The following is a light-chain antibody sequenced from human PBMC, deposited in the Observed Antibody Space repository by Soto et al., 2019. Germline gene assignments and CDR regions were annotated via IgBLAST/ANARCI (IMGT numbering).Light chain of an antibody. Sequence: EIVMTQSPATLSVSPGERATLSCRASQSVRSNLAWCQQNPGQAPRLLIYETSTRATGVPARFSGSGSGTEFTLTITSLQSEDFAVYYCQQYYRWPITFGQGTRLEIK. V-gene: IGKV3-15*01. J-gene: IGKJ5*01. CDR2: ETS. CDR3: QQYYRWPIT. CDR1: QSVRSN.